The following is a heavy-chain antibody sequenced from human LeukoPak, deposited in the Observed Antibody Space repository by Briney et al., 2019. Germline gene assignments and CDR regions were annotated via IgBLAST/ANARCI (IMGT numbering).Heavy chain of an antibody. CDR1: GFTFSSYG. D-gene: IGHD6-19*01. CDR2: ISYDGSNK. J-gene: IGHJ4*02. CDR3: AKDLVSGWYTIDY. V-gene: IGHV3-30*18. Sequence: GGSLRLSCAASGFTFSSYGMHWVRQAPGKGLEWVAVISYDGSNKYYADSVKGRFTISRDNSKNTLYLQMNGLRAEDTAVYYCAKDLVSGWYTIDYWGQGTLVTVSS.